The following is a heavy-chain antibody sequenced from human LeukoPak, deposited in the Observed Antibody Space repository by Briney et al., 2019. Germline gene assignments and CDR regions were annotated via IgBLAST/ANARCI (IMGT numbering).Heavy chain of an antibody. Sequence: GGSLRLSCAASGXTFSSYAMSWVRQAPGKGLEWVSAISGSGGSTYYADSVKGRFTISRDNSKNTLYLQMNSLRAEDTAVYYCAKTLERSITMIVVVIGFDYWGQGTLVTVSS. J-gene: IGHJ4*02. CDR1: GXTFSSYA. CDR3: AKTLERSITMIVVVIGFDY. CDR2: ISGSGGST. V-gene: IGHV3-23*01. D-gene: IGHD3-22*01.